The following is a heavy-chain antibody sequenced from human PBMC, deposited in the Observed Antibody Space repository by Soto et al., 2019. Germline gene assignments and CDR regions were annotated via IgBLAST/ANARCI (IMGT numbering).Heavy chain of an antibody. CDR3: ARDSRTGYYPGLEV. J-gene: IGHJ6*02. Sequence: EASVKVXCKASGYVXTNYGSSWLRHAPEQGLEWMGWINAYIGNTAYPQWLQGRVTMTTDTSTSTVYMELGGLRSDDTAIYYCARDSRTGYYPGLEVWGQGTTVTVSS. CDR1: GYVXTNYG. V-gene: IGHV1-18*01. CDR2: INAYIGNT.